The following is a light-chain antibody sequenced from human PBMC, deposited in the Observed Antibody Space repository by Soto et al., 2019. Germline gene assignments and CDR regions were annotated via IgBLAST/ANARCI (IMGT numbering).Light chain of an antibody. V-gene: IGKV3-15*01. Sequence: EIVITQSPATLSVSPGERATLSCRASQSVSSNLAWYQQKQRQPPRLLIYCASTRATGIPPSFSGGGSGAEYTPITSSFQSHDYAVYYCQQYNNCPPWTFGQGTK. CDR3: QQYNNCPPWT. CDR2: CAS. J-gene: IGKJ1*01. CDR1: QSVSSN.